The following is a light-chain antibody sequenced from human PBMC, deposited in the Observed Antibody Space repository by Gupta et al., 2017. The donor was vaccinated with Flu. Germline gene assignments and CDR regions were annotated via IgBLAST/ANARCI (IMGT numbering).Light chain of an antibody. V-gene: IGKV3-11*01. CDR1: QSVNNY. CDR3: QQRSNWPWT. J-gene: IGKJ2*02. Sequence: GERATLSCRASQSVNNYLAWYQQKPGQAPRLLIFDASNGATGLPARFTGSGSGTEFTLTINSLEPEDFAVYYCQQRSNWPWTFGQGTKLEI. CDR2: DAS.